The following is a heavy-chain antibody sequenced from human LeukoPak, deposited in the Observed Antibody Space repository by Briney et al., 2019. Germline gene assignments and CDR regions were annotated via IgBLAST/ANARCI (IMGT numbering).Heavy chain of an antibody. CDR3: ARRGAMVRGPAYHFDH. CDR1: GDSISSYY. Sequence: SETLSLTCTVSGDSISSYYWNWIRQPPGKGLEWIGSIYYSGSTYYNPSLKSRVTISVDTSKNQFSLNLNSVTAADTAVYYCARRGAMVRGPAYHFDHWGQGVLVTVSS. CDR2: IYYSGST. V-gene: IGHV4-59*08. D-gene: IGHD3-10*01. J-gene: IGHJ4*02.